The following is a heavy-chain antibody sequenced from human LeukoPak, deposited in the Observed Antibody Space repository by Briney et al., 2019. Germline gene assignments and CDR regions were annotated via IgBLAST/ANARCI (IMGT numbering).Heavy chain of an antibody. CDR2: IIPIFGTA. CDR3: ARDNSVGDIAWWFDP. V-gene: IGHV1-69*05. D-gene: IGHD3-16*02. Sequence: ASVKVSCKASGGTFSSYAISWVRQAPGQGLEWMGGIIPIFGTANYAQKFQGRVTMTRDMSTTTDYMELSSLRSEDTAVYYCARDNSVGDIAWWFDPWGQGTLVTVSS. J-gene: IGHJ5*02. CDR1: GGTFSSYA.